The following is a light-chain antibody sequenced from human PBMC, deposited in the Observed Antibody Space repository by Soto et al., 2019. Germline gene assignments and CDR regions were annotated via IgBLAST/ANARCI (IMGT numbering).Light chain of an antibody. V-gene: IGKV3-15*01. CDR1: QSVSSN. Sequence: EIVMTQSPATLSVSPGERATLSCRACQSVSSNFAWYQQKPGQAPRLLIYGASTRATGIPARFSGSGSGTEFTLTICSLQSEDFVIYFCQQYNNSPPDRTFGPCTQVEI. J-gene: IGKJ1*01. CDR2: GAS. CDR3: QQYNNSPPDRT.